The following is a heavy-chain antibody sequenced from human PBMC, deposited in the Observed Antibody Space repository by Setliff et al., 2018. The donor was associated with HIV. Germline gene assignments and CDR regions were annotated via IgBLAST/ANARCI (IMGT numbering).Heavy chain of an antibody. Sequence: TSETLSLTCTVSGASISSHYWSWIRQSPGRELEWIGYIYSTGSTNYNPSLQSRVSISMDASKNKFSLKVTSVTSADTAVYYCAKGAGFHGDYTLDYWGQGHLVTVSS. D-gene: IGHD4-17*01. V-gene: IGHV4-59*11. CDR1: GASISSHY. CDR3: AKGAGFHGDYTLDY. J-gene: IGHJ4*02. CDR2: IYSTGST.